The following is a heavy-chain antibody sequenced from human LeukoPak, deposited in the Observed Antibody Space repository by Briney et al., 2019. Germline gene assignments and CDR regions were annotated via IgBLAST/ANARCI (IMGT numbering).Heavy chain of an antibody. CDR3: ARDRYDFWSGYANFDY. D-gene: IGHD3-3*01. J-gene: IGHJ4*02. V-gene: IGHV4-39*07. CDR1: GGTISRKSYY. Sequence: KPSQTLSLTSIDTGGTISRKSYYWGLIRQPPGKGLEWIGSIYYSGSTYYNPSLKSRVTISVDTSKNQFSLKLSSVTAADTAVYYCARDRYDFWSGYANFDYWGQGTLVTVSS. CDR2: IYYSGST.